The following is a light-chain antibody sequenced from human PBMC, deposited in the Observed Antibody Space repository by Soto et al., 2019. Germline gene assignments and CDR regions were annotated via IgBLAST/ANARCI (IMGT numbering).Light chain of an antibody. Sequence: QSVLTQPPSLSGTPGQRVTISCSGSSSQIGSNTVSWYQQLPGKAPKLLIYDNDRRPSGVPDRFSGSKSGTSGSLAISDLHSEDEAEYFCAAWHDSRNAWVFGGGTKLTV. CDR1: SSQIGSNT. CDR3: AAWHDSRNAWV. J-gene: IGLJ3*02. CDR2: DND. V-gene: IGLV1-44*01.